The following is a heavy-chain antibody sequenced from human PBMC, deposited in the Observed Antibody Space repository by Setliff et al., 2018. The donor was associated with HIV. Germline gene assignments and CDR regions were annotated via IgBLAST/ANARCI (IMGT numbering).Heavy chain of an antibody. CDR2: ITDRGDKT. J-gene: IGHJ4*02. CDR3: ARDPNTGWYYLDF. CDR1: GFTFSSYV. V-gene: IGHV3-23*01. Sequence: GGSLRLSCAASGFTFSSYVMNWVRQAPGKGLEWVSGITDRGDKTYYADSVKGRFTISRDNSNNTLYLQMHGLRAEDTAVYYCARDPNTGWYYLDFWGPGALVTVSS. D-gene: IGHD2-15*01.